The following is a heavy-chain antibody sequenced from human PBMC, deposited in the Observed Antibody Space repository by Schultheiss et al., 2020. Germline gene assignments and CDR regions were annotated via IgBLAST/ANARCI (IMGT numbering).Heavy chain of an antibody. Sequence: GESLKISCAASGFIFSSYSMNWVRQAPGKGLEWVSYISSSSSTIYYADSVKGRFTISRDNSKNTLYLQMNSLRAEDTAVYYCARDRGWSSGWFAFDIWGQGTMVTVSS. CDR2: ISSSSSTI. CDR1: GFIFSSYS. J-gene: IGHJ3*02. D-gene: IGHD6-19*01. CDR3: ARDRGWSSGWFAFDI. V-gene: IGHV3-48*01.